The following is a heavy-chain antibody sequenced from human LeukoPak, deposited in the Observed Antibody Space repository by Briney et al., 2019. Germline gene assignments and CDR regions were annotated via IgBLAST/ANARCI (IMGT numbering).Heavy chain of an antibody. CDR3: ARDSVSYYFDY. D-gene: IGHD3-10*01. CDR1: GGSINSYY. J-gene: IGHJ4*02. Sequence: SETLSLTCTVSGGSINSYYWSWIRQPPGKGLEWIGYIHYSGSTNYSPSLKGRVTMSVDTSKNQFSLNLSSVTAADTAVYYCARDSVSYYFDYWGQGTLVTVSS. CDR2: IHYSGST. V-gene: IGHV4-59*01.